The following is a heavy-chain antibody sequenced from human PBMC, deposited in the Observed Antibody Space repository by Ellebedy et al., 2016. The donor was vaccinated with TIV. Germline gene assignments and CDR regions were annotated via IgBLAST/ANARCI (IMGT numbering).Heavy chain of an antibody. Sequence: MPSETLSLTCTVSGGSISSGGYYWSWIRQHPGKGLEWIGYIYYSGSTYYNLSLKSRVTISVATSKNQFSLKLSSVTAADTAVYYCARLEYCSSTSCSLNFDYWGQGTLVTVSS. J-gene: IGHJ4*02. CDR2: IYYSGST. V-gene: IGHV4-31*03. CDR1: GGSISSGGYY. D-gene: IGHD2-2*01. CDR3: ARLEYCSSTSCSLNFDY.